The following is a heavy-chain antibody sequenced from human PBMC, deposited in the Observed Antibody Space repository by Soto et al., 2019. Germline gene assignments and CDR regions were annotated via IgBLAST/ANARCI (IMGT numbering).Heavy chain of an antibody. CDR1: GGSISSYY. Sequence: SETLSLTCTVSGGSISSYYWSWIRQPPGKGLEWIGYTYYSGSTNYNPSLKSRVTISVDTSKNQFSLKLSSVTAADTAVYCCARARYSSGWPRYYYYYYMDVWGKGTTVTVSS. J-gene: IGHJ6*03. V-gene: IGHV4-59*01. D-gene: IGHD6-19*01. CDR3: ARARYSSGWPRYYYYYYMDV. CDR2: TYYSGST.